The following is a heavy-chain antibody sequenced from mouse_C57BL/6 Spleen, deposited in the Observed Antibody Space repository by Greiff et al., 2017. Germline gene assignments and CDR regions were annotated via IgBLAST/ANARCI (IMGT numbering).Heavy chain of an antibody. D-gene: IGHD2-3*01. CDR1: GYTFTDYY. J-gene: IGHJ4*01. CDR2: INPNNGGT. Sequence: VQLQQSGPELVKPGASVKISCKASGYTFTDYYMNWVKQSHGKSLEWIGDINPNNGGTSYNQKFKGKATLTVDKSSSTAYMELRSLTSEDSAVYYCARRYDGYYLYAMDYWGQGTSVTVSS. CDR3: ARRYDGYYLYAMDY. V-gene: IGHV1-26*01.